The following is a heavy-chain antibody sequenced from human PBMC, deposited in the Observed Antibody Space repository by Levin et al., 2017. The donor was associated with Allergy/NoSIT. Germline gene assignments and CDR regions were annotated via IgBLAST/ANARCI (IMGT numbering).Heavy chain of an antibody. CDR3: ASGRESDPQYFDS. Sequence: SETLSLTCTVSGASISSSDYFWSWVRQLPGKGLEWIGYIYNSGSTYYNPSLQSRVSISVDPSKNHLSLTLSSMTAADTAVYYCASGRESDPQYFDSWGQGALVTVSS. D-gene: IGHD2-21*02. V-gene: IGHV4-31*03. CDR2: IYNSGST. CDR1: GASISSSDYF. J-gene: IGHJ4*02.